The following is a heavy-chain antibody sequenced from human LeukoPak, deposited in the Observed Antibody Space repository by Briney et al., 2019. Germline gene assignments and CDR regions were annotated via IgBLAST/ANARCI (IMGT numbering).Heavy chain of an antibody. D-gene: IGHD1-26*01. J-gene: IGHJ4*02. CDR3: ARRNSHIGSYRPSYYFDY. CDR2: INPKSGGA. CDR1: GYTFTGYY. Sequence: GASVKVSCKASGYTFTGYYIHWVRQAHGQGLEWMGWINPKSGGANYAQKFQGRVTMTRDTSTSTIYMELSSLRSEDTVVYYCARRNSHIGSYRPSYYFDYWGQGTLVTVSS. V-gene: IGHV1-2*02.